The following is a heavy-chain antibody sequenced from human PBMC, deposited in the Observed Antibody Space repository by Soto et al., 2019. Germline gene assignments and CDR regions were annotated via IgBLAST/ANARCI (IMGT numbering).Heavy chain of an antibody. D-gene: IGHD3-3*01. CDR1: GFSLTTSGVG. V-gene: IGHV2-5*02. CDR3: AQSLSIFGVVTQNWFNP. CDR2: IYWDDIK. J-gene: IGHJ5*02. Sequence: QIILQESGPTLVKPTQTLTLTCTFSGFSLTTSGVGVGWIRQPPGKALEWLALIYWDDIKRYSPSLKSRLTITQGTSKNQVVLTMTNMDPVDTGTYYCAQSLSIFGVVTQNWFNPWGQGTLVTVSS.